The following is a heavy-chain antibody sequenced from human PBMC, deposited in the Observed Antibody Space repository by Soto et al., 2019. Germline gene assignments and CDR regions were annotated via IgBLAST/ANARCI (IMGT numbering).Heavy chain of an antibody. CDR3: ARRASR. D-gene: IGHD1-26*01. CDR1: GFTFSSSE. J-gene: IGHJ3*01. CDR2: IHPSGQPI. Sequence: EVQLVESGGGLVQRGGSLRLSCAVSGFTFSSSEMYWVRQAPGKGLEWISYIHPSGQPIFYADSVKGRFTISRDNANNSLFLQMNSLRAEDTAVYYCARRASRWGQGTMVTVSS. V-gene: IGHV3-48*03.